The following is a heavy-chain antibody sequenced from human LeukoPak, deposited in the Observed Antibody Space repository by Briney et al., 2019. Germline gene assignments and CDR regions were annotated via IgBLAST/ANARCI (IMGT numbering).Heavy chain of an antibody. CDR2: INGDGGIT. CDR3: AKDSGTQYSYYAMDV. CDR1: GFTFDDYA. D-gene: IGHD2-21*01. Sequence: GGSLRLSCAASGFTFDDYAMHWVRQAPGKGLEWVSLINGDGGITFYADSVKGRFINSSDNSKNSLYLQMNSLRTEDTALYYCAKDSGTQYSYYAMDVWGQGTTVTVSS. V-gene: IGHV3-43*02. J-gene: IGHJ6*02.